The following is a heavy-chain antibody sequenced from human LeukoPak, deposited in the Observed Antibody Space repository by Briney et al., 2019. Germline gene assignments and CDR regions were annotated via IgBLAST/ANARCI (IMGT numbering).Heavy chain of an antibody. CDR1: GFTVSSNY. D-gene: IGHD4-17*01. V-gene: IGHV4-34*01. J-gene: IGHJ5*02. CDR2: INHSGST. CDR3: ARGDVREGDYLGHWFDP. Sequence: GSLRLSCAASGFTVSSNYMSWIRQPPGKGLEWIGEINHSGSTNYNPSLKSRVTISVDTSKNQFSLKLSSVTAADTAVYYCARGDVREGDYLGHWFDPWGQGTLVTVSS.